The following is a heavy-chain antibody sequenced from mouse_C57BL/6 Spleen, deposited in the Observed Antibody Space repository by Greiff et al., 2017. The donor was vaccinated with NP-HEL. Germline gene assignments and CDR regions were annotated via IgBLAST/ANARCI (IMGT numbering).Heavy chain of an antibody. J-gene: IGHJ2*01. V-gene: IGHV2-9-1*01. Sequence: VKLVESGPGLVAPSQSLSITCTVSGFSLTSYAISWVRQPPGKGLEWLGVIWTGGGTNYNSALKSRLSISKDNSKSQVFLKMNSLQTDDTARYYCARNWLDSSGYLDYWGQGTTLTVSS. D-gene: IGHD3-2*02. CDR2: IWTGGGT. CDR3: ARNWLDSSGYLDY. CDR1: GFSLTSYA.